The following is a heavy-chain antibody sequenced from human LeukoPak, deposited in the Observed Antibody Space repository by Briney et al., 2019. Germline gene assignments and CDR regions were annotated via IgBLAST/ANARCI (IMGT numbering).Heavy chain of an antibody. V-gene: IGHV4-59*01. CDR2: IYYSGST. Sequence: PSETLSLTCTVSGCSISSYYWSWIRQPPGKGLEWIGYIYYSGSTNYNPSLKSRVTISVDTSKNQFSLKLSSVTAADTAVYYCARDRGYCSGGSCYFYYYYMDVWGKGTTVTVSS. D-gene: IGHD2-15*01. CDR1: GCSISSYY. J-gene: IGHJ6*03. CDR3: ARDRGYCSGGSCYFYYYYMDV.